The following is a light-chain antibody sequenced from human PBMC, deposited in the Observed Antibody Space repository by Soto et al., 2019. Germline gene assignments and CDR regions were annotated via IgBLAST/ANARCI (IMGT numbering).Light chain of an antibody. CDR3: QQYSSYSPT. J-gene: IGKJ1*01. CDR1: QSISSW. CDR2: KAS. V-gene: IGKV1-5*03. Sequence: DIQMTQSPSTLSASVGDRVTITCRASQSISSWLAWYQQKPGKAPKLLISKASSLESGVPSRFSGSGSGTEFTLTISSLQPDDFATYYCQQYSSYSPTFGQGTKVEIK.